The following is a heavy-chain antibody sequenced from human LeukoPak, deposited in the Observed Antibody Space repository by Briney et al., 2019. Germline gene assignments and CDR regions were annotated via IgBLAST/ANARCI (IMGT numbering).Heavy chain of an antibody. CDR3: ARRYYYDSSGYYRYYYYGMDV. CDR1: GGSFSGYY. D-gene: IGHD3-22*01. J-gene: IGHJ6*02. Sequence: SETLSLTCAVYGGSFSGYYWSWIRQPPGKGLEWIGEINHSGSTNYNPSLKSRVTISVDASKNQFSLKLSSVTAADTAVYYCARRYYYDSSGYYRYYYYGMDVWGQGTTVTVSS. V-gene: IGHV4-34*01. CDR2: INHSGST.